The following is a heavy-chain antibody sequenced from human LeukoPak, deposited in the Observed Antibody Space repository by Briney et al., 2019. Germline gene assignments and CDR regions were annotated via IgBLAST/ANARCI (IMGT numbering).Heavy chain of an antibody. CDR3: ARDIVVVPAGTYYYYYYMDV. V-gene: IGHV1-2*02. Sequence: ASVKVSCKASGYTFTGYYMHWVRQAPGQGLEWMGWINPNSGGTNYAQKFQGRVTMTRDTSISTAYMELSRLRSDDTAVYYCARDIVVVPAGTYYYYYYMDVWGKGTTVTVSS. CDR2: INPNSGGT. J-gene: IGHJ6*03. D-gene: IGHD2-2*01. CDR1: GYTFTGYY.